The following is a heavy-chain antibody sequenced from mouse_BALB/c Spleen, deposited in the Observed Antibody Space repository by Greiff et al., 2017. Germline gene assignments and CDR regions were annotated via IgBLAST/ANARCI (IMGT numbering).Heavy chain of an antibody. J-gene: IGHJ4*01. Sequence: VQLQQPGAELVRPGASVKLSCKASGYTFTSYWINWVKQRPGQGLEWIGNIYPSDSYTNYNQKFKDKATLTVDKSSSTAYMQLSSPTSEDSAVYYCTREADAMDYWGQGTSVTVSS. CDR1: GYTFTSYW. V-gene: IGHV1-69*02. CDR2: IYPSDSYT. CDR3: TREADAMDY.